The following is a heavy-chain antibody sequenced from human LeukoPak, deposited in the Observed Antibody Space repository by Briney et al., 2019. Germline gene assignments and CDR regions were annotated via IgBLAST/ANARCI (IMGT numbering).Heavy chain of an antibody. CDR3: AREARNGNIDY. Sequence: SETLSLTCTVSGGSISSYYWSWIRQPPGKGLEWIGYIYYSGSTYYNPSLKSRVTISVDTSKNQFSLKLSSVTAADTAVYYCAREARNGNIDYWGQGTLVTVSS. CDR1: GGSISSYY. V-gene: IGHV4-59*12. D-gene: IGHD2/OR15-2a*01. CDR2: IYYSGST. J-gene: IGHJ4*02.